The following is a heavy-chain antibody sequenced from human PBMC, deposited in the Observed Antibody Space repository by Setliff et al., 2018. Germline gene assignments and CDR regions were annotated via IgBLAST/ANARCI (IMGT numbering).Heavy chain of an antibody. Sequence: SETLSLTCTVSGGSISSSSHHWGWIRQPPGKGLEWIGSIYYTGSTYYNPSLKSRVTMSVDTSKRQFSLKLGSATAADTAVYYCARDMGQPYYFESWGLGTLVTVSS. CDR1: GGSISSSSHH. V-gene: IGHV4-39*07. D-gene: IGHD1-1*01. CDR3: ARDMGQPYYFES. CDR2: IYYTGST. J-gene: IGHJ4*02.